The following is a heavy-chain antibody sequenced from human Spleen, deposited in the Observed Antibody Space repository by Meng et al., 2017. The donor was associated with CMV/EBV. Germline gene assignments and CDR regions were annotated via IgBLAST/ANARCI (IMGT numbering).Heavy chain of an antibody. D-gene: IGHD2-15*01. CDR3: ARDMYDCSGGSCYGDAFDI. CDR1: GFTFSSYA. Sequence: GGSLRLSCAASGFTFSSYAMSWVRQAPGKGLEWVSAISGSGGSTYYADSVKGRFTISRDNSKNTLYLQMNSLRAEDTAVYYCARDMYDCSGGSCYGDAFDIWGQGTMVTVSS. J-gene: IGHJ3*02. CDR2: ISGSGGST. V-gene: IGHV3-23*01.